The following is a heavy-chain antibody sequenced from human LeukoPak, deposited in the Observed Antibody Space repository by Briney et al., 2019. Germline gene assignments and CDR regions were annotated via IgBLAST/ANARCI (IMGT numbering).Heavy chain of an antibody. CDR1: GGSISSSSYY. CDR2: IYYSGST. Sequence: SEALSLTCAVSGGSISSSSYYWGWIRQPPGKGLEWIGSIYYSGSTFYSPSLKSRVTVSVDTSKNQFSLKLSSVTAADTAVFYCARKTGTYFFQHWGQGTLVTVSS. V-gene: IGHV4-39*01. CDR3: ARKTGTYFFQH. J-gene: IGHJ1*01. D-gene: IGHD1-7*01.